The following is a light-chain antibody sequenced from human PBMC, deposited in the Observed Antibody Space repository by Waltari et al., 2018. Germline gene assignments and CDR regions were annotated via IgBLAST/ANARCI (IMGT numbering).Light chain of an antibody. CDR1: SRDVGGYNY. J-gene: IGLJ2*01. CDR2: DVY. Sequence: QSALTQPRSVSGSPGQSVTISCTGTSRDVGGYNYVTWYQHHPGKAPKLMLYDVYKRPSGVPDRFSGSKSGNTASLTISGLQVEDEADYYCCSYAGSYTLIFGGGTKLTVL. V-gene: IGLV2-11*01. CDR3: CSYAGSYTLI.